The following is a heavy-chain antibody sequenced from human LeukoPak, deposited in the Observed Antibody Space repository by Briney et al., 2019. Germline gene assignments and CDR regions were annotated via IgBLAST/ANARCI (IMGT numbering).Heavy chain of an antibody. CDR3: AKGVGFRSGPDY. CDR1: GFTFSSYA. J-gene: IGHJ4*02. V-gene: IGHV3-23*01. Sequence: PGGSLRLSCAASGFTFSSYAMSWVRQAPGKGLEWVSAISGSGGSTYYADSVKGRFTISRDNSKSTLYLQMNSLRAEDTAVYYCAKGVGFRSGPDYWGQGILVTVSS. CDR2: ISGSGGST. D-gene: IGHD5-12*01.